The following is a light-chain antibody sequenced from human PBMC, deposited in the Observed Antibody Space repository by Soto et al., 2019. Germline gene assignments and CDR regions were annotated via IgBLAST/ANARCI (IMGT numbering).Light chain of an antibody. CDR3: SSYTSSSTYV. Sequence: QSVLTQPPSVSAAPGQKVTISCSGSSYDGGYNYVSWYQQHPGKAPKLLIYDVSNRPSGVSNRFSGSKSGNTASLTISGLQAEDEADYYCSSYTSSSTYVFGTGTKVTVL. CDR2: DVS. CDR1: SYDGGYNY. J-gene: IGLJ1*01. V-gene: IGLV2-14*01.